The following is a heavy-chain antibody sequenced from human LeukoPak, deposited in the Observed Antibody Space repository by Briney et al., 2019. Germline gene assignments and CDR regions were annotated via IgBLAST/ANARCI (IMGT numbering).Heavy chain of an antibody. Sequence: SVKVSCKASGFTFTNSAVQWVRQARGQRLEWIGWIVVGSGNTNYAQKFQERVTITRDMSTSTAYMELSGLRSEDTAVYYCAAVYGDPKGYWGQGTLVTVSS. D-gene: IGHD4-17*01. CDR3: AAVYGDPKGY. V-gene: IGHV1-58*01. CDR1: GFTFTNSA. CDR2: IVVGSGNT. J-gene: IGHJ4*02.